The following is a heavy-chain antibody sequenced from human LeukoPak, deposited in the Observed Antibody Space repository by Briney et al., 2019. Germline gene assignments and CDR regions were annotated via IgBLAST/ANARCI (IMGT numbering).Heavy chain of an antibody. CDR3: ARDVEGIFGVVIMGYFDY. J-gene: IGHJ4*02. V-gene: IGHV3-74*01. CDR1: GFTFSRYW. CDR2: TNTDGSRT. Sequence: GRSLRLSCAASGFTFSRYWMHWVRQAPGKGLVWVSRTNTDGSRTTYADSVKGRFTISRDNAKNTLYLQMNSLRAEDTAVYYCARDVEGIFGVVIMGYFDYWGQGTLVTVSS. D-gene: IGHD3-3*01.